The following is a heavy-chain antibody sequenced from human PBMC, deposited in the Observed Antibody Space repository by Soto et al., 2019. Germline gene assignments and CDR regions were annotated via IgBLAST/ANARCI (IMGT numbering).Heavy chain of an antibody. CDR3: ARDAEIATTDY. J-gene: IGHJ4*02. CDR2: SSAYNGNT. Sequence: QVQLVQSGAEVKKPGASVKVSCKASGYTFTSYVLSWVRQAPGHGLEWRGWSSAYNGNTNYAQKLQGRVTMTTDTPTSTAYMELRSLRSDDTAVYYCARDAEIATTDYWGQGTLVTVSS. D-gene: IGHD2-21*01. V-gene: IGHV1-18*01. CDR1: GYTFTSYV.